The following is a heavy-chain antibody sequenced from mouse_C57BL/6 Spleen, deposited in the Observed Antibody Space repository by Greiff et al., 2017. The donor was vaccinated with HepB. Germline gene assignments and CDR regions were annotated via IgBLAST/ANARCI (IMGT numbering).Heavy chain of an antibody. Sequence: EVKLLESGPGMVKPSQSLSLTCTVTGYSITSGYDWHWIRHFPGNKLEWMGYISYSGSTNYNPSLKSRISITHDTSKNHFFLKLNSVTTEDTATYYCARGNSNYGFAYWGQGTLVTVSA. D-gene: IGHD2-5*01. CDR3: ARGNSNYGFAY. V-gene: IGHV3-1*01. J-gene: IGHJ3*01. CDR2: ISYSGST. CDR1: GYSITSGYD.